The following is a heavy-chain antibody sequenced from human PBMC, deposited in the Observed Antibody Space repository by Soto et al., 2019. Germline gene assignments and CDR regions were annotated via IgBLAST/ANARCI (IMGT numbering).Heavy chain of an antibody. CDR1: GFTFRTYT. CDR3: AKKNAPKNIAVADFDY. CDR2: ISSSSNYI. D-gene: IGHD6-19*01. J-gene: IGHJ4*02. V-gene: IGHV3-21*04. Sequence: GGSLRLSCAASGFTFRTYTLNWVRQAPGKGLEWVSSISSSSNYIYYADSVKGRFTISRDNSKNTLYLQMNSLRAEDTAVYYCAKKNAPKNIAVADFDYWGQGTLVTVSS.